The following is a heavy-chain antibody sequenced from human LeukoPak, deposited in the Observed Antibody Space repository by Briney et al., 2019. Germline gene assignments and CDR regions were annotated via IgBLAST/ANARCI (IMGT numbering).Heavy chain of an antibody. CDR3: ARDLYGSGSRDFDY. D-gene: IGHD1-26*01. J-gene: IGHJ4*02. Sequence: PSETLSLTCTVSGGSISSSSYYWGWIRQPPGKGLEWIGSIYYSGSTYYNPSLKSRVTISVDTSKNQFSLKLSSVTAADTAVYYCARDLYGSGSRDFDYWGQGTLVTVSS. CDR1: GGSISSSSYY. CDR2: IYYSGST. V-gene: IGHV4-39*07.